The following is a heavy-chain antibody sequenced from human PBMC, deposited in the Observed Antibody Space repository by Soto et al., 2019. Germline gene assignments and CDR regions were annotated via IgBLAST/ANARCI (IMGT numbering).Heavy chain of an antibody. CDR1: GYNFPYYW. J-gene: IGHJ6*02. CDR2: IYPGDSDT. D-gene: IGHD3-10*01. Sequence: PGESLKISCEGSGYNFPYYWITWVRQMPGKGLEWMGIIYPGDSDTRYSPSFQGQVTISADKSISTAYLQWSSLKASDTAMYYCARYMVRGVIWAMDVWGQGTTVTVSS. CDR3: ARYMVRGVIWAMDV. V-gene: IGHV5-51*01.